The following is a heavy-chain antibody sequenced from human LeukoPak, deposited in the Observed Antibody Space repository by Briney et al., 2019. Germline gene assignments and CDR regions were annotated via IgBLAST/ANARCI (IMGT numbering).Heavy chain of an antibody. V-gene: IGHV3-48*02. D-gene: IGHD3-22*01. CDR2: ISSSSSTI. Sequence: PGGSLRLSCAASGFTFSSYSMNWVRQAPGKGLEWVSYISSSSSTIYYADSVKGRFTISRDNAKSSLYLQMNSLRDEDTAVYYCARDLDSSGYYRRFDPWGQGTLVTVSS. CDR1: GFTFSSYS. J-gene: IGHJ5*02. CDR3: ARDLDSSGYYRRFDP.